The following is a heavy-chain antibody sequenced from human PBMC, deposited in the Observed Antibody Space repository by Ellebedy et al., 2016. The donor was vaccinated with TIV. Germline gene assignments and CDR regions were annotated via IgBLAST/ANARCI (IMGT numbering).Heavy chain of an antibody. V-gene: IGHV4-4*02. Sequence: MPSETLCLTCAVSGGSISSTNGLTWARQPPGKGLEWIGEIYHSGSTNYNPSLKSRVTISVDKSKNQVSLKLSSVTAADTAVYYCARRQAYGDYEYAFDIWGQGTMVTVPS. CDR3: ARRQAYGDYEYAFDI. D-gene: IGHD4-17*01. J-gene: IGHJ3*02. CDR2: IYHSGST. CDR1: GGSISSTNG.